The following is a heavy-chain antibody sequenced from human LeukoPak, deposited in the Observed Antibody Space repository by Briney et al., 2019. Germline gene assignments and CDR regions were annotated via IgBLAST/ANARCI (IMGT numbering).Heavy chain of an antibody. Sequence: SETLSLTCTVSGGSISSSSYYWGWIRQPPGKGLEWIESIYYSGSTYYNPSLKSRVTISVDTSKNQFSLKLSSVTAADTAVYYCARTYSNRLLDYYYMDVWGKGTTVTVSS. CDR3: ARTYSNRLLDYYYMDV. J-gene: IGHJ6*03. CDR2: IYYSGST. D-gene: IGHD4-11*01. CDR1: GGSISSSSYY. V-gene: IGHV4-39*01.